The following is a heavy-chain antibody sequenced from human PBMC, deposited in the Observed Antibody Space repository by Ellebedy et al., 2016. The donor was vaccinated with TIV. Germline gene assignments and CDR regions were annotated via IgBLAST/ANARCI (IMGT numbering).Heavy chain of an antibody. D-gene: IGHD3-3*01. Sequence: MPSETLSLTCAVSGASISNTNWWRWVRHLPGKGLEWIGEIDYSESTNYNPSLKGRVTISVDKSKNQFSLKLNSVPAADTAVYYCARAGFWSGTGWSDPWGQGTLVTVSS. CDR1: GASISNTNW. V-gene: IGHV4-4*02. J-gene: IGHJ5*02. CDR3: ARAGFWSGTGWSDP. CDR2: IDYSEST.